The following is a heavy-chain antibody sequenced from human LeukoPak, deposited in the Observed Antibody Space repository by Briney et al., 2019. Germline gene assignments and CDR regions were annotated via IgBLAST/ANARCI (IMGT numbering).Heavy chain of an antibody. V-gene: IGHV3-33*06. CDR2: IWYDGNNK. Sequence: PGRSLRLSCAASGFTFSSYGMHWVRQAPGKGLEWVAVIWYDGNNKYYADSVKGRFTISRDNSKNTRYLQMNSLRAEDTAVYYCAKDWGYTTMVSYYFDYWGQGTLVTVSS. J-gene: IGHJ4*02. CDR1: GFTFSSYG. D-gene: IGHD5-18*01. CDR3: AKDWGYTTMVSYYFDY.